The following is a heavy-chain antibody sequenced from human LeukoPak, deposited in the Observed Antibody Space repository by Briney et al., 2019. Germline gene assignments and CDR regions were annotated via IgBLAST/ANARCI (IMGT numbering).Heavy chain of an antibody. CDR2: VDWDDAK. J-gene: IGHJ5*01. CDR1: GFSLSTSGVC. V-gene: IGHV2-70*11. D-gene: IGHD3-22*01. CDR3: ARIRGDTSGLFYLDS. Sequence: SGPALVKPTQTLTLTCTFSGFSLSTSGVCVSWIRQPPGKALEWLARVDWDDAKYYSTSLQTRLTISKDTSKNQVVLTMTNMDPVDTATYYCARIRGDTSGLFYLDSWGQGTLVTVSS.